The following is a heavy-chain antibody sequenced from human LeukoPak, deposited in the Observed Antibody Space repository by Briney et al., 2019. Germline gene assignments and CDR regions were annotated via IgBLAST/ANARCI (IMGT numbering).Heavy chain of an antibody. CDR3: AKDPANQLLYPAHFSH. D-gene: IGHD2-2*01. CDR1: GFTFSRYG. J-gene: IGHJ1*01. Sequence: RAGGSLRLSCAASGFTFSRYGMNWVRQAPGKGLECVSAISGSVVSTSYADSVKVRFTISRDNSKHTLYLHIHSLRAEDTAIYFCAKDPANQLLYPAHFSHWGQGTLVTVSS. CDR2: ISGSVVST. V-gene: IGHV3-23*01.